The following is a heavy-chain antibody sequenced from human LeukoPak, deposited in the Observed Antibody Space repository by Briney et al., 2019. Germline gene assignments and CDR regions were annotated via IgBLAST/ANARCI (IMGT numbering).Heavy chain of an antibody. Sequence: GGSLRLSCAASGFTVSSNYMSWVRQAPGKGLEWVSVIYSGGSTYYADSVKGRFTISRDNSKNTLYLQINSLRVEDTALYFCARKAGGGGAPLDFWGQGTLVTVSS. J-gene: IGHJ4*02. V-gene: IGHV3-66*01. D-gene: IGHD2-21*01. CDR3: ARKAGGGGAPLDF. CDR2: IYSGGST. CDR1: GFTVSSNY.